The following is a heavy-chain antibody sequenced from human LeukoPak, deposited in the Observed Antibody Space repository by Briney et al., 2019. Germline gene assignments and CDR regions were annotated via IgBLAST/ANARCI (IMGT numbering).Heavy chain of an antibody. CDR1: GFTFSSYS. V-gene: IGHV3-21*01. D-gene: IGHD2-8*01. CDR3: ASSVGYCTNGVCFNWFDP. Sequence: PGGSLRLSCEASGFTFSSYSMNWVRQAPGKGLEWVSSISSSSSYIYYADSVKGRFTISRDNAKNSLYLQMNSLRAEDTAVYYCASSVGYCTNGVCFNWFDPWGQGTLVTVSS. J-gene: IGHJ5*02. CDR2: ISSSSSYI.